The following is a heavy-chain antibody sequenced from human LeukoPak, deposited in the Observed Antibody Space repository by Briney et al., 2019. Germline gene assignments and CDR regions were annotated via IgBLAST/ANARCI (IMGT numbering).Heavy chain of an antibody. V-gene: IGHV1-2*06. CDR2: INPNSGGT. D-gene: IGHD4-17*01. Sequence: ASVKVSCKASGYTFTGYYMHWVRQAPGQGLEWMGRINPNSGGTNYAQKFQGRVTMTRDTSISTAYMELSRLRSDDTAVYYCARGGGVTTFWSEYNWFDPWGQGTLVTVSS. J-gene: IGHJ5*02. CDR1: GYTFTGYY. CDR3: ARGGGVTTFWSEYNWFDP.